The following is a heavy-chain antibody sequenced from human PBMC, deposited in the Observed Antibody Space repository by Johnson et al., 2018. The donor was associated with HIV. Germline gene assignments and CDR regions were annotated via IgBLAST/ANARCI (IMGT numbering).Heavy chain of an antibody. CDR3: ARAAVAAPSAFDI. V-gene: IGHV3-30*14. J-gene: IGHJ3*02. CDR2: ISYDGSNK. Sequence: QVQLVESGGGVVQPGRSLRLSCAASRFTFRSYAMHWVRQAPGKGLEWVAVISYDGSNKYYADSVKGRFTISRDNSKNTLYLQMNSLRGGDTAVYYCARAAVAAPSAFDIWGQGTMVTVSS. D-gene: IGHD6-19*01. CDR1: RFTFRSYA.